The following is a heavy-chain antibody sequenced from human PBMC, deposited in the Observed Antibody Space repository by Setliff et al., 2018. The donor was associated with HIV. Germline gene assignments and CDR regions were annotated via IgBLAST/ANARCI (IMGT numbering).Heavy chain of an antibody. CDR1: GGSISSSRYY. V-gene: IGHV4-39*01. CDR2: IYYSGST. D-gene: IGHD3-3*01. CDR3: ARLEYYYYMDV. J-gene: IGHJ6*03. Sequence: NPSETLSLTCTVSGGSISSSRYYWGWIRQPPGKGLDWIGYIYYSGSTYYNPSLKSRVTISLDTTTNQFALKLSSVTAADTAVYYCARLEYYYYMDVWGKGTTVTVSS.